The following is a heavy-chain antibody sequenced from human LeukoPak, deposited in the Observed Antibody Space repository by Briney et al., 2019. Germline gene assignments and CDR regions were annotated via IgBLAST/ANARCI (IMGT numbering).Heavy chain of an antibody. CDR1: GGSISSSSYY. D-gene: IGHD5-18*01. CDR2: IYYSGST. Sequence: WETLSLTCTVSGGSISSSSYYWGWIRQPPGKGLEWIGSIYYSGSTYYSPSLKSRVTISVDTSKNQFSLKLSSVTAADTALYYCASGYSYGYPTRSVDYWGQGTLVTVSS. V-gene: IGHV4-39*01. CDR3: ASGYSYGYPTRSVDY. J-gene: IGHJ4*02.